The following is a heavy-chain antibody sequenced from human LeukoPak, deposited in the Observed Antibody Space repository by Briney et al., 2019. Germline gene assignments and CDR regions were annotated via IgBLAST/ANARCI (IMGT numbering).Heavy chain of an antibody. V-gene: IGHV4-59*01. CDR3: ARGPFPGEAFDI. CDR1: GGSISSYY. D-gene: IGHD3-10*01. J-gene: IGHJ3*02. CDR2: IYYSGST. Sequence: SSETLSLTCTVSGGSISSYYWSWIRQPPGKGLEWIGYIYYSGSTNYNPSLKSRVTISVDTSKNQFSLKLSSVTAADTAVYYCARGPFPGEAFDIWGQGTMVTVSS.